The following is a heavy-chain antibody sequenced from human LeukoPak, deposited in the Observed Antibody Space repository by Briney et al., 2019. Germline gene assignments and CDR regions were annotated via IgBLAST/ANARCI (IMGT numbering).Heavy chain of an antibody. CDR3: ARGGLQLLISWFDP. CDR2: ISAYNGNT. J-gene: IGHJ5*02. D-gene: IGHD5-24*01. V-gene: IGHV1-18*01. Sequence: GASVKVSCKTSGYTFIRYSIGWVRQAPGQGLEWMGWISAYNGNTNYAQKLQGRVTMTTDTSTSTAYMELRSLRSDDTAVYYCARGGLQLLISWFDPWGQGTLVTVSS. CDR1: GYTFIRYS.